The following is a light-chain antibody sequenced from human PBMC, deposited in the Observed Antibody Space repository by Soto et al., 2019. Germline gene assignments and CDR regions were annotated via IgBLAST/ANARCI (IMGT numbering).Light chain of an antibody. V-gene: IGLV3-21*02. Sequence: SYDLAQPPSVSVAPGQTARITFGGNNIGSKSVHWYKQKPGQAPVLVVYDDSDRPSGIPERFSGSNSGNTATLTINRVEAGDEADYYCQLWDGSSDHYVFGTGTKVTVL. CDR1: NIGSKS. J-gene: IGLJ1*01. CDR3: QLWDGSSDHYV. CDR2: DDS.